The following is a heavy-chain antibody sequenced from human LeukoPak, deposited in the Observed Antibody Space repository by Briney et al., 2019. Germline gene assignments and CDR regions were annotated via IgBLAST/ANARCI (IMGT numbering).Heavy chain of an antibody. J-gene: IGHJ4*02. CDR2: INPSGGST. V-gene: IGHV1-46*01. D-gene: IGHD5-12*01. CDR3: ARRYSGYDFGY. CDR1: GYTFTVYN. Sequence: RASVKVSCKASGYTFTVYNIHWVRQAPGQGLEWMGRINPSGGSTIYAQKFQGRVTMTSDTSTTTVYMEMNSLRPEDTAVYSCARRYSGYDFGYWGQGTLVTVSS.